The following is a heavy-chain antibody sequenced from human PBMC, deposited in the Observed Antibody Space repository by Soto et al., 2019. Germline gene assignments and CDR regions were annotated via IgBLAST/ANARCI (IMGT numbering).Heavy chain of an antibody. CDR2: IGSSGSII. D-gene: IGHD3-22*01. CDR1: GFTFSDYY. V-gene: IGHV3-11*01. Sequence: GGSLRLSCAASGFTFSDYYMSWIRQAPGKGLEWVSYIGSSGSIIYYADSVKGRFTISRDNAKNSLYLQMNSLRAEDADVYYCARDLGYYDSSGYIDYWGQGALVTVSS. J-gene: IGHJ4*02. CDR3: ARDLGYYDSSGYIDY.